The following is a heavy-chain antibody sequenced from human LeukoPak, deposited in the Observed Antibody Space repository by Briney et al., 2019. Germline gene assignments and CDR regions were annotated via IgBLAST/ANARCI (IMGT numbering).Heavy chain of an antibody. Sequence: SETLSLTCAVSGGSISSSNWWSWVRQPPGKGLEWIGEIYHSGSTNYNPSLKSRVTISVDTSKNQFSLKLSSVTAADTAVYYCASRGADCGGDCYPNWYFDLWGRGTLVTVSS. CDR3: ASRGADCGGDCYPNWYFDL. CDR2: IYHSGST. J-gene: IGHJ2*01. V-gene: IGHV4-4*02. D-gene: IGHD2-21*02. CDR1: GGSISSSNW.